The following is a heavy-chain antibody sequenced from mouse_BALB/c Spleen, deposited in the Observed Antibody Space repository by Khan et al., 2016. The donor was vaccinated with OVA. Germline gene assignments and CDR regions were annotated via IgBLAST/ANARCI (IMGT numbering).Heavy chain of an antibody. J-gene: IGHJ3*01. CDR2: ISYDGSK. D-gene: IGHD1-1*01. CDR1: DYSITSGYY. V-gene: IGHV3-6*02. Sequence: VQLKQSGPGLVKPSQSLSLTCSVTDYSITSGYYWNWLRQFPGNKLEWMGYISYDGSKTFNPSLKNRISITRDTSKNQFFLKLNSVTTEDTATYYCARGYPFAYWGQGTLVTVSA. CDR3: ARGYPFAY.